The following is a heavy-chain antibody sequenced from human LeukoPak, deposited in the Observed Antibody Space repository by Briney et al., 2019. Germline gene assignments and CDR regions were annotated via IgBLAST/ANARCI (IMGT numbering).Heavy chain of an antibody. CDR2: INSDGSST. Sequence: GGSLRLSCADSGFTFSSYWMHWVRQAPGKGLVWVSRINSDGSSTSYADSVKGRFTISRDNSKNTLYLQMNSLRAEDTALYYCARDTRYSSNWILDYWSQGTLVTVSS. CDR3: ARDTRYSSNWILDY. J-gene: IGHJ4*02. V-gene: IGHV3-74*01. D-gene: IGHD6-13*01. CDR1: GFTFSSYW.